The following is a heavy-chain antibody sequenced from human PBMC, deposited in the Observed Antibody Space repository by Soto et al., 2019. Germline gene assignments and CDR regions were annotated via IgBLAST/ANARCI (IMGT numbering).Heavy chain of an antibody. V-gene: IGHV4-59*01. J-gene: IGHJ4*02. D-gene: IGHD7-27*01. CDR1: GASISSSY. Sequence: SETLSLTCTVSGASISSSYWSWIRRPPGKGLEWIGYIYHSGSTKYNPSLKSRVTISVDTSKNQFSVKLSSVTAADTAVYYCARVWGLDYIDSWGQGTRVT. CDR2: IYHSGST. CDR3: ARVWGLDYIDS.